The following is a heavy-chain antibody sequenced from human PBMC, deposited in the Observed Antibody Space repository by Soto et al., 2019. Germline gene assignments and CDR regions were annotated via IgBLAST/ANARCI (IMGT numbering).Heavy chain of an antibody. CDR3: ARDYYDSSGYSRSWYFDL. J-gene: IGHJ2*01. CDR1: GGSISSGGYY. V-gene: IGHV4-31*03. D-gene: IGHD3-22*01. Sequence: SETLSLTCTVSGGSISSGGYYWSWIRQHPGKGLEWIGYIYYSGSTYYDPSLKSRVTISVDASKNQFSLKLSSVTAADTAVYYCARDYYDSSGYSRSWYFDLWGRGTLVTVSS. CDR2: IYYSGST.